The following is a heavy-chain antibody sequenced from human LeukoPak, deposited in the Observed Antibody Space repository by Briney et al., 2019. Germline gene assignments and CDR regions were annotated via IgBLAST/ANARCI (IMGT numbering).Heavy chain of an antibody. CDR3: ARSRITMARGVITHLDY. V-gene: IGHV3-30*04. J-gene: IGHJ4*02. CDR1: GFTFSSYA. CDR2: ISYDGSNK. Sequence: GGSLRLSCAASGFTFSSYAMHWVRQAPGKGLEWVAVISYDGSNKYYADSVKGRFTISRDNSKNTLHLQMNSLRAEDTAVYYCARSRITMARGVITHLDYWGQGTLVTVSS. D-gene: IGHD3-10*01.